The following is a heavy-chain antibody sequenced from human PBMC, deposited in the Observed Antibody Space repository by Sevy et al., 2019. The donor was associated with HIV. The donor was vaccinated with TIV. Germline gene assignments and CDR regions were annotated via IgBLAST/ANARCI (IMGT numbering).Heavy chain of an antibody. V-gene: IGHV3-30*09. J-gene: IGHJ4*02. Sequence: GGYLRLSCSASGFTFSSYALLWVHQAPGKGLEWVSLISYDGRNKYYSDSVKGRFAISRDESKTTLSIQMESLRTEDTAIYYCARFGVSYCNDDCYYRFDYWGRGTLVTVSS. CDR2: ISYDGRNK. CDR1: GFTFSSYA. D-gene: IGHD2-21*02. CDR3: ARFGVSYCNDDCYYRFDY.